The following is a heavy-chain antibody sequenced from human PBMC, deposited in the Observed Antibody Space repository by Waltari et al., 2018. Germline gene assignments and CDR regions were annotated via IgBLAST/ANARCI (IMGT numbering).Heavy chain of an antibody. CDR1: GFTFGRSA. J-gene: IGHJ6*02. Sequence: EVQLVASGGGLVEPGGSLRLSCEASGFTFGRSAMTWVRQVPGKGLEWLSAMSGGGGSTYYADSVQGRFIISRDPSKNTLFLQLNSLRVEDTAVYFCAKTLSDPSVGGLDVWGQGTPVTVSS. D-gene: IGHD1-26*01. V-gene: IGHV3-23*04. CDR2: MSGGGGST. CDR3: AKTLSDPSVGGLDV.